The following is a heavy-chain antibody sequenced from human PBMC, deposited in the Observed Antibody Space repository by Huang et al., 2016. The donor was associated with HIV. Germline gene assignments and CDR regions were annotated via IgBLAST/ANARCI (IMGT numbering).Heavy chain of an antibody. CDR1: GYSFSIYW. Sequence: EVQLVQSGAEVKKPGESLKISCTGSGYSFSIYWIAWVRQMPGKGVEWMGIIFPFESKGKYSPAFEGQVCISVDKSINTVYLHWSSLKASDTAIYYCAKGRRAFDAWGQGTWVTVSS. CDR2: IFPFESKG. V-gene: IGHV5-51*03. J-gene: IGHJ3*01. CDR3: AKGRRAFDA.